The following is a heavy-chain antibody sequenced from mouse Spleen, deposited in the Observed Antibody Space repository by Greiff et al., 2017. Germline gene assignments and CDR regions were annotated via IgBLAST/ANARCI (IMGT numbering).Heavy chain of an antibody. Sequence: QVQLQQSGAELVKPGASVKLSCKASGYTFTSCWMHWVKQRPGRGLEWIGRIDPNGGGTKYNEKFKSKAILTVDKPSSTAYMQLSSLASEDSAVYYCARSPLYGNYERYFDIWGAGTTVTVSS. CDR3: ARSPLYGNYERYFDI. CDR2: IDPNGGGT. CDR1: GYTFTSCW. V-gene: IGHV1-72*01. J-gene: IGHJ1*01. D-gene: IGHD2-1*01.